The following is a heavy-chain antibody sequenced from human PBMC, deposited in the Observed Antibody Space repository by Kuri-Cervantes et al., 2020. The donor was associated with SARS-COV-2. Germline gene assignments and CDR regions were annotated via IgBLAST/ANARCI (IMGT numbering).Heavy chain of an antibody. CDR1: GFTLEKYV. CDR2: ISNDGVNK. V-gene: IGHV3-30-3*01. CDR3: AKDESAITVVSNAYFQH. D-gene: IGHD6-19*01. J-gene: IGHJ1*01. Sequence: GESLKISCAASGFTLEKYVMHWVRQAPGKGLEWVAVISNDGVNKNYADSVKGRFTISRDNSKNTLYLQMNSLRAEDTAVYYCAKDESAITVVSNAYFQHWGQGTLVTVSS.